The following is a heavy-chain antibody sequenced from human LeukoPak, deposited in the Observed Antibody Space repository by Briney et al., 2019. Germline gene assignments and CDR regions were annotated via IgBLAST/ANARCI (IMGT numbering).Heavy chain of an antibody. D-gene: IGHD2-15*01. CDR3: ARGYCSGGSCYKFDY. J-gene: IGHJ4*02. CDR1: GGTFSSYA. Sequence: GASVKVSCKASGGTFSSYAISWVRQAPGQGLEWMGGIIPIFGTANYAQKLQGRVTMTTDTSTSTAYMELRSLRSDDTAVYYCARGYCSGGSCYKFDYWGQGTLVTVSS. CDR2: IIPIFGTA. V-gene: IGHV1-69*05.